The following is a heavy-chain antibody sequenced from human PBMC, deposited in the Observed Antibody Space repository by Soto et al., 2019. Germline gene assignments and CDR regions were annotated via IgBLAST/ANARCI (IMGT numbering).Heavy chain of an antibody. CDR1: GGSISSYY. V-gene: IGHV4-59*01. Sequence: PSETLSLTCTVSGGSISSYYWSWIRQPPGKGLEWIGYIYYSGSTNYNPSLKSRVTISVDTSKNQFSLKLSSVTAADTAVYYCARASPPLATTPKTTVTTFVYMDVWGKGTTVTVSS. CDR2: IYYSGST. J-gene: IGHJ6*03. CDR3: ARASPPLATTPKTTVTTFVYMDV. D-gene: IGHD4-17*01.